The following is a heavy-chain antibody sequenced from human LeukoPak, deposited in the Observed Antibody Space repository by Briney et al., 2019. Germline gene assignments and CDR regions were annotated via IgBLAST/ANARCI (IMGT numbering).Heavy chain of an antibody. Sequence: GGSLRLSCAASGLTGSHNYVSWLRQAPGKGLEWVSAIHTSGDTCYADSVKGRFTISRDTSKNTLYLQINSLRVEDTAVYYCIVFGDSNHWGQGTLVTVSS. V-gene: IGHV3-53*01. CDR3: IVFGDSNH. J-gene: IGHJ5*02. D-gene: IGHD4-17*01. CDR2: IHTSGDT. CDR1: GLTGSHNY.